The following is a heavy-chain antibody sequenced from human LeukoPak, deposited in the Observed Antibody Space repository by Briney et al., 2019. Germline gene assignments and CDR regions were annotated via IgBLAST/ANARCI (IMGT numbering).Heavy chain of an antibody. CDR2: ISGSGGST. D-gene: IGHD3-10*01. J-gene: IGHJ5*02. V-gene: IGHV3-23*01. CDR3: AKVDYYGSGSYYMGTRLNNWFDP. CDR1: GFTFSSYA. Sequence: PGGSLRLSCAASGFTFSSYAMSWVRQAPGKGLEWVSAISGSGGSTYYADSVKGRFTISRDNSKNTLYLQMNSLRAEDTAVYYCAKVDYYGSGSYYMGTRLNNWFDPWGQGTLVTVSS.